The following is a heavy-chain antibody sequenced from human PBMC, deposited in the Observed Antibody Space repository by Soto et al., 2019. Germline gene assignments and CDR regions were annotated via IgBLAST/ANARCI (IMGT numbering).Heavy chain of an antibody. V-gene: IGHV1-69*13. CDR3: ARLHSHGTYGMDV. J-gene: IGHJ6*02. D-gene: IGHD5-18*01. CDR2: IIPIFGTA. Sequence: ASVKVSCKASGGSFTYTLSWVRQPPGQGLEWMGGIIPIFGTANYAQKFQGRVTITADEFTKTAYMELSTLRSEDTAVYYCARLHSHGTYGMDVWGQGTTVTVSS. CDR1: GGSFTYT.